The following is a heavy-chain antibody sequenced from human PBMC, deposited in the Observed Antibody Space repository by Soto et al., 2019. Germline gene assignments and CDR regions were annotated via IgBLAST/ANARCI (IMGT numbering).Heavy chain of an antibody. D-gene: IGHD3-16*01. Sequence: GESLKLSCKGSGYNFAGYWIAWVRQMPGKGLELMGIIYPSDSDTRYRPSFQGQVTISVDKSISSAYLQWSSLRASDTAMYYCARGGVSTRTFDYWGQGTPVTVSS. CDR3: ARGGVSTRTFDY. J-gene: IGHJ4*02. V-gene: IGHV5-51*01. CDR2: IYPSDSDT. CDR1: GYNFAGYW.